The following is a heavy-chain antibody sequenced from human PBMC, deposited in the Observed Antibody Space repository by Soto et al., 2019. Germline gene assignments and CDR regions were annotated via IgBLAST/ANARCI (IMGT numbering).Heavy chain of an antibody. CDR3: ARDLRFCTNGVCYTSPFDY. V-gene: IGHV1-46*01. CDR2: INPSGGST. D-gene: IGHD2-8*01. CDR1: GYTFTSYY. Sequence: GASVKVSCKASGYTFTSYYMHWVRQAPGQGLEWMGIINPSGGSTSYAQKFQGRVTMTRDTSTSTVYMELSSLRSEDTAVYYCARDLRFCTNGVCYTSPFDYWGQGTLVTVS. J-gene: IGHJ4*02.